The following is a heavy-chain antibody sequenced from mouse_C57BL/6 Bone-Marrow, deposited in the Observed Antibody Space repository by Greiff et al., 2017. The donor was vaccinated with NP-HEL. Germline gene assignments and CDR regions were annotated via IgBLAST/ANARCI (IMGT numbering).Heavy chain of an antibody. CDR3: ARSSSITTVVAHWYFDV. V-gene: IGHV1-81*01. D-gene: IGHD1-1*01. J-gene: IGHJ1*03. CDR1: GYTFTSYG. Sequence: VQLQQSGAELARPGASVKLSCKASGYTFTSYGISWVKQRTGQGLEWIGEIYPKSGNTYYNAKFKGKAPLTADKSSSTAYMELLSLTSEVSAVYFCARSSSITTVVAHWYFDVWGTGTTVTVSS. CDR2: IYPKSGNT.